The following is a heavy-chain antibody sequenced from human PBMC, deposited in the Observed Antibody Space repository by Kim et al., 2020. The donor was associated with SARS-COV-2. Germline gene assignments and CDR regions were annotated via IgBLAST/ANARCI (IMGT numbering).Heavy chain of an antibody. CDR2: ISGSGGST. Sequence: GGSLRLSCAASGFTFSSYAMSWVRQAPGKGLEWVSAISGSGGSTYYADSVKGRFTISRDNSKNTLYLQMNSLRAEDTAVYYCAKANDYYDSSGYPRDYWGQGTLVTVSS. CDR1: GFTFSSYA. D-gene: IGHD3-22*01. J-gene: IGHJ4*02. CDR3: AKANDYYDSSGYPRDY. V-gene: IGHV3-23*01.